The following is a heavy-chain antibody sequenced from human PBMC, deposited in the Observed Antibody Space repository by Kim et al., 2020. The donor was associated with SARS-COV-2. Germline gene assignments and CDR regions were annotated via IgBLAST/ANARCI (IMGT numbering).Heavy chain of an antibody. D-gene: IGHD3-10*01. J-gene: IGHJ6*02. CDR2: IYPGDSDT. Sequence: GESLKISCKGSGYSFTSYWIGWVRQMPGKGLEWMGIIYPGDSDTRYSPSFQGQVTISADKSISTAYLQWSSLKASGTAMYYCARPPYYYGSGSYPPPSVDVWGQGTTVSVSS. CDR1: GYSFTSYW. CDR3: ARPPYYYGSGSYPPPSVDV. V-gene: IGHV5-51*01.